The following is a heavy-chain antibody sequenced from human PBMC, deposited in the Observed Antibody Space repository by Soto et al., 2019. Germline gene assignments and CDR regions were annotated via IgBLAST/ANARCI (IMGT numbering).Heavy chain of an antibody. J-gene: IGHJ6*03. CDR1: GGTFSNYV. CDR2: IIPIFDTA. CDR3: ARGRMGGSYYHSMDI. Sequence: GASEKVSCKASGGTFSNYVIAWVRQAPGQGLEWMGGIIPIFDTANYAQKFRDKVTLNADESTNTVYMELSSLTSEDTAVYYCARGRMGGSYYHSMDIWGRGTTVTVSS. V-gene: IGHV1-69*13. D-gene: IGHD3-16*01.